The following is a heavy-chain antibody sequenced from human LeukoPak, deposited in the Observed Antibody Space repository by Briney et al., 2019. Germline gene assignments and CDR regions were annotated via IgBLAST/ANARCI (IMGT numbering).Heavy chain of an antibody. J-gene: IGHJ4*02. D-gene: IGHD2-15*01. Sequence: PSETLSLTCTVSGGSISSYYWSCIRQPPGKGLEWIGYIYYSGSTNYNPPLKSRVTMSVDTSKNHFSLKLTSVTAADTAMYYCAWAYCSADRRYPGRYWGQGTLVTVSS. CDR1: GGSISSYY. V-gene: IGHV4-59*12. CDR3: AWAYCSADRRYPGRY. CDR2: IYYSGST.